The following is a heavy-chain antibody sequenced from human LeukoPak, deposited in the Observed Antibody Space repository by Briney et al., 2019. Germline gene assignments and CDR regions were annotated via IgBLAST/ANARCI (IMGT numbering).Heavy chain of an antibody. CDR2: VRGSVAIA. V-gene: IGHV3-23*01. CDR3: ATNQRELGIAVATISFDI. CDR1: GFTFNNYA. D-gene: IGHD6-19*01. J-gene: IGHJ3*02. Sequence: PGVSLRLSCAASGFTFNNYAMSWVRQAPGKGLEWLSTVRGSVAIACYKDSDKGRFNISRDNSKNTLYLQMNSLRAEDTAVYYCATNQRELGIAVATISFDIWGQGTMVTVSS.